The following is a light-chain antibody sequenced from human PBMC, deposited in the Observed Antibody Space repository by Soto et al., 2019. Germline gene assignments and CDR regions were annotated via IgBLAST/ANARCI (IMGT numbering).Light chain of an antibody. CDR3: SSYRTGGPFV. CDR2: EVS. CDR1: SSDVGGYNY. Sequence: QSALTQPASVSGSPGQSIAISCTGTSSDVGGYNYVSWYQQLPGKAPKLLISEVSHRPSGVSHRFSGSKSGNTASLPISGRQAEDEADYYCSSYRTGGPFVFGTGTKLTVL. V-gene: IGLV2-14*01. J-gene: IGLJ1*01.